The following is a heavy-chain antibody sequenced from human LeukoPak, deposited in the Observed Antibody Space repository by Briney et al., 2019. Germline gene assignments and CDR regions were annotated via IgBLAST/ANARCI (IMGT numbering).Heavy chain of an antibody. CDR2: ISGSGGST. CDR1: GFTLSSYA. V-gene: IGHV3-23*01. D-gene: IGHD4-11*01. J-gene: IGHJ4*02. CDR3: AKDTVTTSVGSIQYYFDY. Sequence: PGGSLRLSCAASGFTLSSYAMSWVREAPGKGLEWVSAISGSGGSTYYADSVKGRFTISRDNSKNTLYLQMNSLRAEDTAVYYCAKDTVTTSVGSIQYYFDYWGQGTLVTVSS.